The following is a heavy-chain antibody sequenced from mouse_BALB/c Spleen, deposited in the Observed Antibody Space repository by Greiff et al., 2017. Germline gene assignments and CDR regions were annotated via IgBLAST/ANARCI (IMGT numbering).Heavy chain of an antibody. CDR1: GFSLTSYG. Sequence: QVQLKESGPGLVAPSQSLSITCTVSGFSLTSYGVHWVRQPPGKGLEWLGVIWAGGSTNYNSALMSRLSISKDNSKSQVFLKMNSLQTDDTAMYYCARERNLLWAPFAYWGQGTLVTVSA. CDR2: IWAGGST. V-gene: IGHV2-9*02. CDR3: ARERNLLWAPFAY. D-gene: IGHD2-10*01. J-gene: IGHJ3*01.